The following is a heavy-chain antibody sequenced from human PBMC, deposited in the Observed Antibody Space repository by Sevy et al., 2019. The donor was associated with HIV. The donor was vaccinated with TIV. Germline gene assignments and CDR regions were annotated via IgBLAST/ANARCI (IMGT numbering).Heavy chain of an antibody. CDR1: GYTFTSYG. Sequence: ASVKVSCKASGYTFTSYGISWVRQAPGQGLEWMGWISAYNGNTNYAQKLQGRVTMTTDTSTSTAYMELRSLGSDDTAVYYCARDHEIRYSYGYNGMDVWGQGTTVTVSS. CDR2: ISAYNGNT. V-gene: IGHV1-18*04. D-gene: IGHD5-18*01. J-gene: IGHJ6*02. CDR3: ARDHEIRYSYGYNGMDV.